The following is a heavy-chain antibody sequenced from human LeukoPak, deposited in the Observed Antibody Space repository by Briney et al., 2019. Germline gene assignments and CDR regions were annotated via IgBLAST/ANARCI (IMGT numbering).Heavy chain of an antibody. CDR3: ARDRGYTQDY. CDR2: IKSDGSST. CDR1: GFNFSNYW. D-gene: IGHD5-12*01. V-gene: IGHV3-74*01. J-gene: IGHJ4*02. Sequence: GGSLRLSCTASGFNFSNYWMHWVRQAPGKELVWVSHIKSDGSSTSYADSVKGRFTISRDNAKNTLYLQMNSLRAEDTAVYYCARDRGYTQDYWGQGTLVTVSS.